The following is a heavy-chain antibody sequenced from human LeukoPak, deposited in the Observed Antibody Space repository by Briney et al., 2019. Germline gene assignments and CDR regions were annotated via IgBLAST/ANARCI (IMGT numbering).Heavy chain of an antibody. D-gene: IGHD5-12*01. CDR3: ARDYIVHTGVVAFDI. Sequence: PSETLSLTCSVSGGFISSYFWNWIRQPAGKGLEWVGHIYDGGKTNYNPSLRGRATISVDTSSNQSSLELRSVTAADTAVYYCARDYIVHTGVVAFDIWGQGRMVTVSS. V-gene: IGHV4-4*07. J-gene: IGHJ3*02. CDR1: GGFISSYF. CDR2: IYDGGKT.